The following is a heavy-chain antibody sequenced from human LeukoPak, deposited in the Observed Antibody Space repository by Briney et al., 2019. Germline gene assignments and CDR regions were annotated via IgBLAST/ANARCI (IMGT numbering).Heavy chain of an antibody. J-gene: IGHJ5*02. CDR2: IIPIFGTA. CDR3: ASAGGLGELSFNWFDP. CDR1: GYTFTSYG. V-gene: IGHV1-69*13. Sequence: ASVKVSCKASGYTFTSYGISWVRQAPGQGLEWMGGIIPIFGTANYAQKFQGRVTITADESTSTAYMELSSLRSEDTAVYYCASAGGLGELSFNWFDPWGQGTLVTVSS. D-gene: IGHD3-16*02.